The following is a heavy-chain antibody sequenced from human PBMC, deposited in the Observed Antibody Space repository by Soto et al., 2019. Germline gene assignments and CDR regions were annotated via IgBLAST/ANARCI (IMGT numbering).Heavy chain of an antibody. J-gene: IGHJ5*02. V-gene: IGHV4-59*01. CDR2: IYYSGST. Sequence: SETSLTCTVSGGSISSYYWSWIRQPPGKGLEWIGYIYYSGSTNYNPSLKSRVTISVDTSKNQFSLKLSSVTAADTAVYYCADGRDWFDPWGQGTLVTVSS. CDR3: ADGRDWFDP. CDR1: GGSISSYY.